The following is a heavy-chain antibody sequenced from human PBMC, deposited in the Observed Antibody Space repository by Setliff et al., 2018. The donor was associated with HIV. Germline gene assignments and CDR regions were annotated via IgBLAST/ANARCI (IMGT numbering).Heavy chain of an antibody. CDR2: IYYSGST. D-gene: IGHD3-3*01. V-gene: IGHV4-59*08. J-gene: IGHJ4*02. CDR3: ARAPITIFGVIIIPVYFDY. CDR1: GGSISSYY. Sequence: PSETLSLTCTVSGGSISSYYWSWIRQPPGKGLEWIGYIYYSGSTNYNPSLKIRVTISVDTSKNQFSLKLTSVTAADTAVYYCARAPITIFGVIIIPVYFDYWGQGTQVTVSS.